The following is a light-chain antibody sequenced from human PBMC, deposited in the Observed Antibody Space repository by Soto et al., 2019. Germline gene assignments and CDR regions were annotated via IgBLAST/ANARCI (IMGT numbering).Light chain of an antibody. CDR2: DDS. V-gene: IGKV1-5*01. CDR1: QSISSW. Sequence: DIQMTRSPSTLSEPVVARVTVSCRASQSISSWLAWYQQKPGKAPNLLIYDDSSLQSGVPSRFSGIGSGTEFTLTISSLQPDDFATYYCQQYNSHWTFGQGTKVDIK. CDR3: QQYNSHWT. J-gene: IGKJ1*01.